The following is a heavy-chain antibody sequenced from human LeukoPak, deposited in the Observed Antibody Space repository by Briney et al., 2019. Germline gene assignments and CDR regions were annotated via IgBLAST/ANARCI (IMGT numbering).Heavy chain of an antibody. D-gene: IGHD1-26*01. CDR2: ITDSGNRT. J-gene: IGHJ4*02. CDR3: AKGSRGNYDY. Sequence: SGGSLRLSCAASGFTFNSYAMAWVRQAPEKGLEWVSSITDSGNRTYYADSVKGRFTISRDNSKNTLYPQMNSLRAEDTAVYYCAKGSRGNYDYWGQGTLVTVSS. CDR1: GFTFNSYA. V-gene: IGHV3-23*01.